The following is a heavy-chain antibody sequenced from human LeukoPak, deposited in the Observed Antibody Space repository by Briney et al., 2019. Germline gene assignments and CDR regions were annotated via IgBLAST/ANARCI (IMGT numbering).Heavy chain of an antibody. CDR2: INPSGGST. J-gene: IGHJ4*02. CDR3: ARGNIVVVVAATRYYFDY. V-gene: IGHV1-46*01. Sequence: ASVKVSCKASGYTFTSYYMHWVRQAPGQGLEWMGIINPSGGSTSYAQKFQGRVTMTRDTSTSTVYMELSSLRSEDTAVYYCARGNIVVVVAATRYYFDYWGQGTLVTVSS. D-gene: IGHD2-15*01. CDR1: GYTFTSYY.